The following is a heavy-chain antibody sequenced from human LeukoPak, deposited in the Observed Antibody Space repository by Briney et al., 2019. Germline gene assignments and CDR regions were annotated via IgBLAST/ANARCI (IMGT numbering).Heavy chain of an antibody. J-gene: IGHJ4*02. CDR2: IYRGDSAT. CDR1: GYSFTSYW. V-gene: IGHV5-51*01. Sequence: GVPLQISSQASGYSFTSYWIGWVRPMPGKRLEWMWIIYRGDSATTYSPSFQGQVTILADKSISIVYLQWSSLKASDSAMYYGARRRLTSSGCLDYWGQGTLVTVSS. D-gene: IGHD6-19*01. CDR3: ARRRLTSSGCLDY.